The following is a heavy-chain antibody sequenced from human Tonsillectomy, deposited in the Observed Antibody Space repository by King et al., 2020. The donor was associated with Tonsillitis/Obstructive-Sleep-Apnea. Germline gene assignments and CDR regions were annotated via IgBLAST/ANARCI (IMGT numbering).Heavy chain of an antibody. CDR1: GYTFTTYH. Sequence: VQLVESGAEVKKPGASVKVSCKASGYTFTTYHMHWVRQAPGQGLEWMGIINPSAGSTSYAQKFQGRVTMTRDTSTSTVYMELSRLGSDDTAVYHCAYSREGYNHFYYYGMDVWGQGTTVTVSS. V-gene: IGHV1-46*01. J-gene: IGHJ6*02. D-gene: IGHD5-24*01. CDR3: AYSREGYNHFYYYGMDV. CDR2: INPSAGST.